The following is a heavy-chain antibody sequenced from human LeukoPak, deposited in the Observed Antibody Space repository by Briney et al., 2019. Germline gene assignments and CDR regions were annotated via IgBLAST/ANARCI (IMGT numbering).Heavy chain of an antibody. Sequence: SETLSLTCTVSDDSITMYYWSWIRQPPGKGLEWIGYIYDSGSTNYNPSLKSRVTISVDTSKNQFSLKVSSVTAADTAVYYCASLTTADAFDIWGQGTMVTVSS. CDR3: ASLTTADAFDI. CDR1: DDSITMYY. CDR2: IYDSGST. V-gene: IGHV4-59*01. D-gene: IGHD3-22*01. J-gene: IGHJ3*02.